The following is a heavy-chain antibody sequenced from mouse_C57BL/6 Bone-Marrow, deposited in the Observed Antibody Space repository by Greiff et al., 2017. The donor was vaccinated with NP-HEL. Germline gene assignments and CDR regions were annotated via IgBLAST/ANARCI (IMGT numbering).Heavy chain of an antibody. V-gene: IGHV5-4*01. J-gene: IGHJ3*01. CDR3: ARDGYYGAY. D-gene: IGHD2-3*01. CDR2: ISDGGSYT. CDR1: GFTFSSYA. Sequence: EVHLVESGGGLVKPGGSLKLSCAASGFTFSSYAMSWVRQTPEKRLEWVATISDGGSYTYYPDNVKGRFTISRDNAKNNLYLQMSHLKSEDTAMYYCARDGYYGAYWGQGTLVTVSA.